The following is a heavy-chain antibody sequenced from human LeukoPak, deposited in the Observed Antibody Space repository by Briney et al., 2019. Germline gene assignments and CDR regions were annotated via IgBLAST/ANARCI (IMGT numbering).Heavy chain of an antibody. D-gene: IGHD1-26*01. Sequence: PGRSLRLSCAASGFTFSSYGMHWVRQAPGKGLEWVAVIWYDGNVKYYADSVKGRFTISRDNSKNTLYLQMNSLRAEDTAVYHCAKEVVGAFQYWGQGTLVTVSS. CDR1: GFTFSSYG. V-gene: IGHV3-33*03. CDR3: AKEVVGAFQY. CDR2: IWYDGNVK. J-gene: IGHJ1*01.